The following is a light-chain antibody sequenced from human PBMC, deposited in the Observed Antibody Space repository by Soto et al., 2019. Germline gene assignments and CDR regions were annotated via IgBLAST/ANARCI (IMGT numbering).Light chain of an antibody. CDR1: QSVSSN. J-gene: IGKJ1*01. Sequence: TQSPDTLSLSPGERATLSCWASQSVSSNLAWYQQKPGQAPRLLIYGASSRATGVPDRITGSGSGTDFTLTISSLQSEDFAVYYCQQYNNWPRTFGQGTKVDI. CDR2: GAS. V-gene: IGKV3D-15*01. CDR3: QQYNNWPRT.